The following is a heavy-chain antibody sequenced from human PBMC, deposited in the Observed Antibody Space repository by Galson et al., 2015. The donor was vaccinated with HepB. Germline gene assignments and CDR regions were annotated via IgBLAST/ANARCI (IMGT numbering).Heavy chain of an antibody. CDR3: AKDWNIDYSSSSLWDY. Sequence: SLRLSCAASGFTFSNAWMSWVRQAPGKGLEWVGRIKSKTDGGTTDYAAPVKGRFTISRDNSKNTLYLQMNSLRAEDTAVYYCAKDWNIDYSSSSLWDYWGQGTLVTVSS. D-gene: IGHD6-6*01. V-gene: IGHV3-15*01. J-gene: IGHJ4*02. CDR2: IKSKTDGGTT. CDR1: GFTFSNAW.